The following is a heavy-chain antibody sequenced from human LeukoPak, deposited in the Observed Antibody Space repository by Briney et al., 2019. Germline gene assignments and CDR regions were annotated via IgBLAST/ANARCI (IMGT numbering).Heavy chain of an antibody. D-gene: IGHD2-21*02. J-gene: IGHJ4*02. CDR2: IYYSGST. CDR1: GGSISSGGYY. Sequence: SETLSLTCTVSGGSISSGGYYWSWIRQHPGKGLECIGYIYYSGSTYYNPSLKSRVTISVDTSKNQFSLKLSSVTAADTAVYYCARGPLAYCGGDCYSYYFDYWGQGTLVTVSS. V-gene: IGHV4-31*03. CDR3: ARGPLAYCGGDCYSYYFDY.